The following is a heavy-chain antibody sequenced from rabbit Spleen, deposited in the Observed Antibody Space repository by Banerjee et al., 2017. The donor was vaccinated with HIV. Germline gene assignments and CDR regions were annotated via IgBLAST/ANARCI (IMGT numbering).Heavy chain of an antibody. J-gene: IGHJ6*01. CDR3: ARDTASSFSSYGMDL. D-gene: IGHD8-1*01. CDR1: GFSFSSSYW. Sequence: QEQLEESGGGLVKPEGSLTLTCTASGFSFSSSYWICWVRQAPGKGLEWIACINAGGSVTVYASWAKGRFTISKTPSTTVTLQMTRLTAADTATYFCARDTASSFSSYGMDLWGPGTLVTVS. CDR2: INAGGSVT. V-gene: IGHV1S45*01.